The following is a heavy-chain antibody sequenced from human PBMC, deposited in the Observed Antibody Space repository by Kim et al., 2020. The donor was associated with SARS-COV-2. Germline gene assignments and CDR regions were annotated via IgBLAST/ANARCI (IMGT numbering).Heavy chain of an antibody. CDR2: TI. D-gene: IGHD2-21*02. V-gene: IGHV3-15*01. CDR3: SAEGGDGFQH. J-gene: IGHJ1*01. Sequence: TIEHAAPGKSRFTISRDDAKNTLYLQMNSLNIEDTAVYYCSAEGGDGFQHWGQGTLITVSS.